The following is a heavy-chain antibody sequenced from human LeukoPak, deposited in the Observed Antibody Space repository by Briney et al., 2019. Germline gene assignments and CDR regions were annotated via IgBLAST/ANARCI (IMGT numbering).Heavy chain of an antibody. J-gene: IGHJ4*02. Sequence: SETLSLTCTVSNGSISIYYWSWVRQPAGKGLEWIGRISASGSTNYNPSLKSRVTMSVDTSKNQFSLKLSSVTAADTAVYYCAREITVTRPFDYWGQGTLVTVSP. CDR3: AREITVTRPFDY. V-gene: IGHV4-4*07. CDR2: ISASGST. D-gene: IGHD4-17*01. CDR1: NGSISIYY.